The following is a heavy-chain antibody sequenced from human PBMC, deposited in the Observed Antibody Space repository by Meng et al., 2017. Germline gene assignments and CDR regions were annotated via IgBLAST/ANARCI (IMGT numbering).Heavy chain of an antibody. J-gene: IGHJ5*02. D-gene: IGHD4-17*01. CDR2: IYYSGST. V-gene: IGHV4-31*03. CDR1: GGSIRSGGYY. Sequence: QVQLQESGPGLVKPSQSLSLTCTVSGGSIRSGGYYWSWIRQHPGKGLEWIGYIYYSGSTYYNPSLKSRVTISVDTSKNQFSLKLSSVTAADTAVYYCARSLTVTTVWFDPWGQGTLVTVSS. CDR3: ARSLTVTTVWFDP.